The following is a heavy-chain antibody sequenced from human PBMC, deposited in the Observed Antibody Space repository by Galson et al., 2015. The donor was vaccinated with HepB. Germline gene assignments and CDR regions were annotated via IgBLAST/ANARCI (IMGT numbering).Heavy chain of an antibody. CDR1: GYPFSDHF. D-gene: IGHD1-1*01. CDR3: AKDRGTTFYYYYGMDV. J-gene: IGHJ6*02. V-gene: IGHV1-2*06. CDR2: INPNTGGV. Sequence: SVKVSCKASGYPFSDHFMHWVRQAPGHGLEWMGRINPNTGGVSYEQKFQGRVTMTTDTSLRTAYMELSGLTSDDTAVYYCAKDRGTTFYYYYGMDVWGQGTTVTVSS.